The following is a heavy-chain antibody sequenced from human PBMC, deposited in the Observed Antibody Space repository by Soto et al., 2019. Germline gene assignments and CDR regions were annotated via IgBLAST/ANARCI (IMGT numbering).Heavy chain of an antibody. J-gene: IGHJ4*02. CDR2: ISNDGSNK. Sequence: QVHLVESGGGVVQPGRSLRLSCAASGFSFSTYGMHWVRQAPGKGLEWVAFISNDGSNKYYADSVKGRFPISRDNSKNTLYLQMNRLSAEDTAVYSCAKGFGNYWAFDYWGQGTLVTVSS. CDR3: AKGFGNYWAFDY. V-gene: IGHV3-30*18. CDR1: GFSFSTYG. D-gene: IGHD1-26*01.